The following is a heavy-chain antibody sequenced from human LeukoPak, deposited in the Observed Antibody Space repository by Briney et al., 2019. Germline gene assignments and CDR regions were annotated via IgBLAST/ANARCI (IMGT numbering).Heavy chain of an antibody. V-gene: IGHV3-23*01. CDR1: GFTLCSYA. CDR3: ARPYGIVGATTPYFDY. CDR2: ISGSGGST. Sequence: GGSLRLSCAASGFTLCSYALSWVRQAPGKGLEWVSAISGSGGSTYYADSVKGRFTISRDNSKNTLYLQMNSLRAEDTAVYYCARPYGIVGATTPYFDYWGQGTLVTVSS. D-gene: IGHD1-26*01. J-gene: IGHJ4*02.